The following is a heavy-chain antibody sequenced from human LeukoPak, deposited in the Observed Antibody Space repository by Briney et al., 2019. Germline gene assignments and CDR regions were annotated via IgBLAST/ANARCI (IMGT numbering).Heavy chain of an antibody. V-gene: IGHV1-24*01. Sequence: ASVKVSCKVSGYTLTELSMHWVRQAPGKGLEWMGGFDPEDGETIYAQKFQGRVTMTEDTSTDTAYMELSSLRSDDTAVYYCARAGYSSSKKSLDYWGQGTLVTVSS. CDR3: ARAGYSSSKKSLDY. D-gene: IGHD6-13*01. CDR1: GYTLTELS. J-gene: IGHJ4*02. CDR2: FDPEDGET.